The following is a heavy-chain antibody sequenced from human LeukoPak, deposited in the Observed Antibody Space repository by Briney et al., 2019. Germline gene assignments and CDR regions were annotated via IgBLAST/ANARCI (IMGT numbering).Heavy chain of an antibody. CDR1: GFTFTSYA. CDR3: AKERLGGNYGAYAVDY. D-gene: IGHD4-17*01. Sequence: GGSLRLSCAASGFTFTSYAMGWVRQAPGKGLEWGSSVSGSGDGTYYADSVKGRFTISRDNSKKTLYLHMDSLRAEDTAVYYCAKERLGGNYGAYAVDYWGQGTMVTVSS. CDR2: VSGSGDGT. J-gene: IGHJ4*02. V-gene: IGHV3-23*01.